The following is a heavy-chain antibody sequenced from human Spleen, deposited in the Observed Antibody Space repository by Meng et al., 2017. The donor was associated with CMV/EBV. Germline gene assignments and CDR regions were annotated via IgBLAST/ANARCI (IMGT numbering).Heavy chain of an antibody. CDR2: ISGGGGST. CDR3: ANARGNYLYYGMDV. D-gene: IGHD3-16*01. Sequence: SCAASGFTFSTYSMNWVRQAPGKGLEWASAISGGGGSTYYADSVKGRFTLSRGNSRNTLYLQMNSLRAEDTAVYYCANARGNYLYYGMDVWGQGTTVTVSS. CDR1: GFTFSTYS. V-gene: IGHV3-23*01. J-gene: IGHJ6*02.